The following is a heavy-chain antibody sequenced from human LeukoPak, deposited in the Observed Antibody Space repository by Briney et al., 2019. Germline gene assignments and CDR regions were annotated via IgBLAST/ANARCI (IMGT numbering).Heavy chain of an antibody. CDR2: ITGSGGDT. CDR1: GFTFSKHA. Sequence: PGGSLRLSCAAPGFTFSKHAMSWVRQAPGKGLEWVSLITGSGGDTNYAGSAKGRFTISRDNAKNTLYLQMNGLGADDGAVYYMAVWGKGTTVTVSS. J-gene: IGHJ6*04. CDR3: AV. V-gene: IGHV3-23*01.